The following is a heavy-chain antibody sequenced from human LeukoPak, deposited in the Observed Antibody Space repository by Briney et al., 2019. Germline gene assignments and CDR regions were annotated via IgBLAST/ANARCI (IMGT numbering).Heavy chain of an antibody. CDR2: ISYDGSNK. CDR1: GFTFSNYA. J-gene: IGHJ4*02. D-gene: IGHD3-22*01. Sequence: PGGSLRLSCAASGFTFSNYAKHWVRQAPGKGLEWVAVISYDGSNKYYGDSVKGRFTISRDNSKNTLYLQMNSLRAEDTAKYYCARDFYDSNSYYCGYWGQGALVTVSS. V-gene: IGHV3-30*04. CDR3: ARDFYDSNSYYCGY.